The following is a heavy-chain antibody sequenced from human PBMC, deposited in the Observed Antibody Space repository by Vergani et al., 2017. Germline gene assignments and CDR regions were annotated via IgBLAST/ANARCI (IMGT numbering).Heavy chain of an antibody. J-gene: IGHJ6*02. CDR3: ARDPDIVVVPAAAYYYYWYGIDI. D-gene: IGHD2-2*01. CDR2: ISAYNGNT. V-gene: IGHV1-18*04. Sequence: QVQVVQSGAEVKKPGASVKVSCKASGYTFTSYGISWVRQAPGQGLEWMGWISAYNGNTNYAQKLQGRVTMTTDTSTSTAYMELRSLRSDDTAVYYCARDPDIVVVPAAAYYYYWYGIDIWGQGTTVTVSS. CDR1: GYTFTSYG.